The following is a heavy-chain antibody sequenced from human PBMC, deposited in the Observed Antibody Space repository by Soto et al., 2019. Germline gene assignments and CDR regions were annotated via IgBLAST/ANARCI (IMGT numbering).Heavy chain of an antibody. V-gene: IGHV4-34*01. CDR3: ARDPNANAFDI. CDR2: ISQTGGT. CDR1: GASLSGYD. J-gene: IGHJ3*02. Sequence: SETLSLTCAVYGASLSGYDWSWVRQPPGKGLEWIGEISQTGGTNYDPSLKGRVSISIDTSKNQFSLRLSSVTAADTAIYYCARDPNANAFDIWGRGTMVTVSS.